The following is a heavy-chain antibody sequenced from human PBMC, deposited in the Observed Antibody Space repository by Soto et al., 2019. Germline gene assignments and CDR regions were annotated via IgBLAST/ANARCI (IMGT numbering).Heavy chain of an antibody. CDR1: GGTFSSYA. Sequence: ASVKVSCKASGGTFSSYAISWVRQAPGQGLEWMGGIIPIFGTANYAQKFQGRVTITADTSTSTAYMELRSLRSDDTAVYYCARFSGGSYNTYYFYYGMDVWGQGTTVTVSS. J-gene: IGHJ6*02. D-gene: IGHD2-15*01. CDR3: ARFSGGSYNTYYFYYGMDV. V-gene: IGHV1-69*06. CDR2: IIPIFGTA.